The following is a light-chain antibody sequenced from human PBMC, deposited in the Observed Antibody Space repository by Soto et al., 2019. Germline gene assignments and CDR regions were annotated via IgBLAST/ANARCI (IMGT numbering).Light chain of an antibody. CDR3: QQYYSSPLT. CDR2: WAS. Sequence: DIVMTQSPDSLAVSLGERATINCKSSQSVSYSSDKRNCLAWYQQKPGLPPKLLIYWASTRESGIPDRFSGTVSGTDVTLSISSLQAEDVAVYYCQQYYSSPLTFGGGTKVEIK. CDR1: QSVSYSSDKRNC. V-gene: IGKV4-1*01. J-gene: IGKJ4*01.